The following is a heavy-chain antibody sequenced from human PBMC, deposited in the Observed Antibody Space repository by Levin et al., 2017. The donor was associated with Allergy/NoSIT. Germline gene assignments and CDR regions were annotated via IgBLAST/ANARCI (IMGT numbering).Heavy chain of an antibody. Sequence: GSLRLSCTVSGFIFRDYAISWVRQAPGKGLEWVAFIRNKEYGEKTQYAASVQGRFTISRDDSTGIAYLQMNSLTIEDTAVYYCIRGYSGYYAEYFYHWGQGTVVTVSS. J-gene: IGHJ1*01. CDR3: IRGYSGYYAEYFYH. D-gene: IGHD3-22*01. CDR1: GFIFRDYA. CDR2: IRNKEYGEKT. V-gene: IGHV3-49*04.